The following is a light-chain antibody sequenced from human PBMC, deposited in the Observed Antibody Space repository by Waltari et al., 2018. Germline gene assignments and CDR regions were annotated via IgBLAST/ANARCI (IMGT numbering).Light chain of an antibody. CDR2: WAS. CDR3: QQYYSSLLT. Sequence: DIVMTQSPDSLAVSLGERATINCKSSQSVLYSPDNNNYLAWYQQKPGKPPKVLSYWASTREAGVPERFSGSRSGTDFTLTISSLQAEDVAVYYCQQYYSSLLTFGGGTKVEIK. V-gene: IGKV4-1*01. CDR1: QSVLYSPDNNNY. J-gene: IGKJ4*02.